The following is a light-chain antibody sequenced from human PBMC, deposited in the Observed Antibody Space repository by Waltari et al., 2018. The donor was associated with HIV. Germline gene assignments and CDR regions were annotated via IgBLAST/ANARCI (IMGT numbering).Light chain of an antibody. CDR3: AAYAGNNIVI. CDR2: DVN. J-gene: IGLJ2*01. V-gene: IGLV2-8*01. CDR1: SSVLGYFHY. Sequence: QSALTPHPSAYGSPGQPVTVSCTGTSSVLGYFHYVSWYQQPPGKAPKLLIYDVNTRPSGVPDRFSASKSCATASLTVSGLLAEDEADYYCAAYAGNNIVIFGGGTKVTV.